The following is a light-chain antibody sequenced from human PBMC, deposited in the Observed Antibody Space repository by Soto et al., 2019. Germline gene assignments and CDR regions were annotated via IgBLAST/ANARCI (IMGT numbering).Light chain of an antibody. V-gene: IGKV3-20*01. Sequence: VVLTQSPGTLSLSPGERATLSCRASQSVSSNYLAWYQQKPDQAPRLLMYDASSRATGIPDRFSGSGSGTDFTLTISSLEPEDFAVYYCQQYGGSPRTFGQGTKVEVK. J-gene: IGKJ1*01. CDR1: QSVSSNY. CDR2: DAS. CDR3: QQYGGSPRT.